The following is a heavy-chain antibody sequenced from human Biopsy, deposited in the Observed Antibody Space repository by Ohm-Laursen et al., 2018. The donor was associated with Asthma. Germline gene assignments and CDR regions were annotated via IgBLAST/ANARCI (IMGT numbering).Heavy chain of an antibody. V-gene: IGHV1-2*06. CDR3: ARDMNRDGWYFDY. D-gene: IGHD5-24*01. CDR1: GYTFTSYY. CDR2: INPNSGAT. J-gene: IGHJ4*02. Sequence: ASVKVSCKASGYTFTSYYIHWMRQAPGQGLEWMGRINPNSGATNYAQKFQGRVTMTRDTSISTAYMEVSRLRSDDTAVYYCARDMNRDGWYFDYWGQGTLVTVSS.